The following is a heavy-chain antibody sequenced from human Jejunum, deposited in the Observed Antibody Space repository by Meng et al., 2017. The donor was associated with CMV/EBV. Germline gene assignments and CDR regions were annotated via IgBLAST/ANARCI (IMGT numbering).Heavy chain of an antibody. D-gene: IGHD2-2*01. Sequence: SSYWMSWVSQDPGKGLEWVANIKQDGSEKYYVDSVKGRFTISRDNARDSLYLQMNSLRAEDTAVYYCARGRWDIVVLPAGYYFDYWGQGTLVTVSS. CDR2: IKQDGSEK. CDR3: ARGRWDIVVLPAGYYFDY. V-gene: IGHV3-7*01. J-gene: IGHJ4*02. CDR1: SSYW.